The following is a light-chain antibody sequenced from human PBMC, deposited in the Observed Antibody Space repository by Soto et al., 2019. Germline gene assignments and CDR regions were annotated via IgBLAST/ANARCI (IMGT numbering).Light chain of an antibody. V-gene: IGLV2-14*03. CDR3: SSYTTSTTVV. CDR2: EVS. J-gene: IGLJ1*01. Sequence: QSALTQPASVFGSPGQSITFSCTGTSSDVGGYNFVSWYQQHPGKAPKLMIYEVSSRPSGVSNRFSGSKSGNTASLTISGLQPEDEADYYCSSYTTSTTVVFXTGTKVTVL. CDR1: SSDVGGYNF.